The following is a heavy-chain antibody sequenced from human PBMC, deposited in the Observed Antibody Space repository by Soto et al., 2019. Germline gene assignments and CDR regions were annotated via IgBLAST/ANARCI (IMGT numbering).Heavy chain of an antibody. D-gene: IGHD2-2*01. J-gene: IGHJ6*02. CDR1: GFAFGSHG. V-gene: IGHV3-30*03. CDR2: ISHDGQNQ. Sequence: QVQLVESGGGVVPPGRSLKLSCIASGFAFGSHGMHWVRHVSGKGLEWVAVISHDGQNQYSRESVKGRFTISRDNSKNSLFLEVHSLRVEDTAVYYCARERADIVVAPVATSGMDVWGQGTAVTVSS. CDR3: ARERADIVVAPVATSGMDV.